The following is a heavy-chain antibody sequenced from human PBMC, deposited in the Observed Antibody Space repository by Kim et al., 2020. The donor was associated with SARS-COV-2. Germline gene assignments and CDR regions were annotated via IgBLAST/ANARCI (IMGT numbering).Heavy chain of an antibody. J-gene: IGHJ4*02. CDR1: GFTFSRSA. Sequence: SVKVSCKASGFTFSRSAVQWVRQARGERLEYIGLIVVDSDNTNYAEKFRDRVTITREMSTSTSFMELRSLRPDDTAVFYCAIYDDYERRTEGGFDHWGQGTLVTVSS. V-gene: IGHV1-58*01. D-gene: IGHD4-17*01. CDR2: IVVDSDNT. CDR3: AIYDDYERRTEGGFDH.